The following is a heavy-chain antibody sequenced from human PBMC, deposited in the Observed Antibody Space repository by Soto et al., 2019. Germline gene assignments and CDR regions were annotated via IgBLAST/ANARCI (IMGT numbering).Heavy chain of an antibody. J-gene: IGHJ4*02. V-gene: IGHV4-31*03. CDR1: GGSISSGGYY. CDR2: IYYSGST. D-gene: IGHD3-10*01. CDR3: ARRTEVRGVILRKGYYFDY. Sequence: SETLSLTCTVSGGSISSGGYYWSWIRQHPGKGLERIGYIYYSGSTYYNPSLKSRVTISVDTSKNQFSLKLSSVTAADTAVYYCARRTEVRGVILRKGYYFDYWGQGTLVTVSS.